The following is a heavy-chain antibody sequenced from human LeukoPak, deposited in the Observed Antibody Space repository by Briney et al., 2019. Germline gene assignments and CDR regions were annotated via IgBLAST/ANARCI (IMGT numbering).Heavy chain of an antibody. Sequence: PSEALSLTCTVSGGSISSYYWSWIRQPPGKGLEWIGDIYYSGSTNYDPSLKSRVTISVDTSKNQFSLRLSSVTAADTAVYYSARLASGSYGPLTPFDYWGQGTLVTVSS. D-gene: IGHD1-26*01. CDR2: IYYSGST. CDR1: GGSISSYY. CDR3: ARLASGSYGPLTPFDY. V-gene: IGHV4-59*08. J-gene: IGHJ4*02.